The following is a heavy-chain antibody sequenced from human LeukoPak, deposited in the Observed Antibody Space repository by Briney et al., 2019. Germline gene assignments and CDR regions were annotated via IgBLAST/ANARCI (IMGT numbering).Heavy chain of an antibody. V-gene: IGHV4-34*01. CDR1: GGSFSGYY. CDR3: ARGTGSMIPGY. J-gene: IGHJ4*02. D-gene: IGHD3-22*01. CDR2: INHSGST. Sequence: SETLSLTCAVYGGSFSGYYWSWIRQPPGKGLEWIGEINHSGSTNYNPSLKSRVTISVDTSKNQFSLKLSSVTAADTAVYYCARGTGSMIPGYWGQGTLVTVSS.